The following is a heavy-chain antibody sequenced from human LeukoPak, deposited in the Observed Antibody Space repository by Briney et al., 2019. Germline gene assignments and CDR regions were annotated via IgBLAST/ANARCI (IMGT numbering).Heavy chain of an antibody. Sequence: ASVKVSCKASGYTFTSYGISWVRQAPGQGLEWVGWISAYNGNTNYAQKLQGRVTMTTDTSTSTAYMELRSLRSDDTAVYYCARDLSSVDGYGLGWLAAHWGQGTLVTVSS. CDR1: GYTFTSYG. D-gene: IGHD5-24*01. CDR2: ISAYNGNT. CDR3: ARDLSSVDGYGLGWLAAH. J-gene: IGHJ4*02. V-gene: IGHV1-18*01.